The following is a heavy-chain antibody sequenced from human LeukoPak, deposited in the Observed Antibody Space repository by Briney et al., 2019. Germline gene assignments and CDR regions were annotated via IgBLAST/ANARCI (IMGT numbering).Heavy chain of an antibody. Sequence: SVKVSCKASGGTFSSYAISWVRQAPGQGLEWMGGIIPIFGTANYAQKFQGRVTITADESTSTAYMELSSLRSEDTAVYYCARDPYKYCSSTSCSSYWGQGTLVTVSS. J-gene: IGHJ4*02. D-gene: IGHD2-2*01. CDR1: GGTFSSYA. CDR2: IIPIFGTA. CDR3: ARDPYKYCSSTSCSSY. V-gene: IGHV1-69*13.